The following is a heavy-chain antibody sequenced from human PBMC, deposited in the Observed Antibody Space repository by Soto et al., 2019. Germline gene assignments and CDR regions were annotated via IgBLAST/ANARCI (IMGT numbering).Heavy chain of an antibody. J-gene: IGHJ6*02. V-gene: IGHV3-30-3*01. CDR1: GFTFSSYA. D-gene: IGHD2-8*02. Sequence: GGSLRLSCAASGFTFSSYAMHWVRQAPGKGLEWVAVISYDGSNKYYADSVKGRFTISRDNAKNSLYLQMNSLRAEDTAVYYCARGLLEVYAIDYYYYYGMDVWGQGTTVTVSS. CDR3: ARGLLEVYAIDYYYYYGMDV. CDR2: ISYDGSNK.